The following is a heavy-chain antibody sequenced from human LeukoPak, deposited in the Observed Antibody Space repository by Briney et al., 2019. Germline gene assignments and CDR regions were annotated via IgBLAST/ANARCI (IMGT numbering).Heavy chain of an antibody. CDR1: GGSISSGSYY. CDR2: IYTSGST. D-gene: IGHD2-2*01. CDR3: ARGQYCSSTSCSGRGVDY. J-gene: IGHJ4*02. Sequence: SQTLSLTCTVSGGSISSGSYYWSWIRQPAGKGLEWIGRIYTSGSTNYNPSLKSRVTISVDTSKNQFSLKLSSVTAADTAVYYCARGQYCSSTSCSGRGVDYWGQGTLVTVSS. V-gene: IGHV4-61*02.